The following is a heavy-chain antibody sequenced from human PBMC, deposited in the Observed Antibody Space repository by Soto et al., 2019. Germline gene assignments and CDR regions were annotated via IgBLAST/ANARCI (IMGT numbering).Heavy chain of an antibody. CDR1: GFPFRNYG. CDR2: MSDDGNNK. CDR3: TQGGGFSFGTNDAFDI. J-gene: IGHJ3*02. D-gene: IGHD3-3*01. Sequence: GGSLRLCCAASGFPFRNYGMHWVRQAPGKGLEWVAVMSDDGNNKYSAPSVEGRFIISRDNSKNTLYLQMNSLRPEDTAVYYCTQGGGFSFGTNDAFDICGQGTMVIVSS. V-gene: IGHV3-30*18.